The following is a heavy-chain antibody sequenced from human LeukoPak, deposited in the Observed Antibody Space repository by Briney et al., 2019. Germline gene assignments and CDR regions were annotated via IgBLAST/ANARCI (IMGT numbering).Heavy chain of an antibody. CDR1: GGTFSSYA. CDR3: ARDVGQQLVGNWFDP. CDR2: IIPIFGTA. D-gene: IGHD6-13*01. Sequence: GASVKVSCKASGGTFSSYAISWVRQAPGQGLEWMGGIIPIFGTANYAQTFQGRVTITTDDSTSTAYMELSSLRSEDTAVYYCARDVGQQLVGNWFDPWGQGTLVTVSS. J-gene: IGHJ5*02. V-gene: IGHV1-69*05.